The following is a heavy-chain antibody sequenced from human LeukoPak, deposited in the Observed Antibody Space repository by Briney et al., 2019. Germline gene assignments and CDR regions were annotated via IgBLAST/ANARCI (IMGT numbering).Heavy chain of an antibody. CDR1: GGSIRSDDYY. Sequence: SQPLSLTCTVSGGSIRSDDYYWSWIRQSPGRGLEWIGYIYYSGSTYYNPSLKSRLSISVDTSKNQFSLKLSSVTAADTAVYYCARRRGDNKTYYFDYWGQGTLVAVSS. J-gene: IGHJ4*02. D-gene: IGHD3-16*01. CDR3: ARRRGDNKTYYFDY. CDR2: IYYSGST. V-gene: IGHV4-30-4*01.